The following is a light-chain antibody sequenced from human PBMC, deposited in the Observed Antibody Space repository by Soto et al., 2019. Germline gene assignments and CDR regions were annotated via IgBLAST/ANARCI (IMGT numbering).Light chain of an antibody. CDR1: PSVTNY. CDR2: GAF. CDR3: QQRNVWPPVT. Sequence: IVLTQSPATLSLSPGERATLSCRASPSVTNYLAWNQQRPGQAPRLLIYGAFNRATGIPARFSGSGSGTDFTLTISSLEPEDSAVYYCQQRNVWPPVTFGQGTRLEIK. V-gene: IGKV3-11*01. J-gene: IGKJ5*01.